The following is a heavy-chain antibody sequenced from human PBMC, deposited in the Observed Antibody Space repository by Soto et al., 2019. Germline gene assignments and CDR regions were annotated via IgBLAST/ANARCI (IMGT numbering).Heavy chain of an antibody. CDR1: GFTFGDYA. CDR3: TRVGKYYDFWSGNYYMDV. D-gene: IGHD3-3*01. J-gene: IGHJ6*03. CDR2: IRSKAYGGTT. Sequence: GGSLRLSCTASGFTFGDYAMSWFRQAPGKGLEWVGFIRSKAYGGTTEYAASVKGRFTISRDDSKSIAYLQMNSLKTEDTAVYYCTRVGKYYDFWSGNYYMDVWGKGTTVTVSS. V-gene: IGHV3-49*03.